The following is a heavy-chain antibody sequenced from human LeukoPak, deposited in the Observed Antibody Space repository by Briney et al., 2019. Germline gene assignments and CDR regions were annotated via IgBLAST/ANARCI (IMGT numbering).Heavy chain of an antibody. Sequence: GASVKVSCKASGYTFTGYYMHWVRQAPGQGLEWMGRINPNSGGTNYAQKFQGRVTMTRDTSITTGYMELSRLRSDDTAVYYCARVGDGLNDAFDMWGQGTLVTVSS. V-gene: IGHV1-2*06. CDR1: GYTFTGYY. J-gene: IGHJ3*02. CDR2: INPNSGGT. D-gene: IGHD5-24*01. CDR3: ARVGDGLNDAFDM.